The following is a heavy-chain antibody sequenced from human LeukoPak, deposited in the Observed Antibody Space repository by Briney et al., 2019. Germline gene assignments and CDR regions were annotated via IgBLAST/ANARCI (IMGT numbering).Heavy chain of an antibody. CDR1: GGTFSSYA. CDR3: AREPIRDFGVVILTKSGGWYYYGMDV. Sequence: ASVKVSCKASGGTFSSYAISWVRQAPGQGLEWMGRIIPILGIANYAQKFQGRVTITADKSTSTAYMELSSLRSEDTAVYYCAREPIRDFGVVILTKSGGWYYYGMDVWGQGTTVTVSS. D-gene: IGHD3-3*01. V-gene: IGHV1-69*04. J-gene: IGHJ6*02. CDR2: IIPILGIA.